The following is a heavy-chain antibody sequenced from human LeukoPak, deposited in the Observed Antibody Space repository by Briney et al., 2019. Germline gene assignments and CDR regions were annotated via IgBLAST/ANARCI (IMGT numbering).Heavy chain of an antibody. CDR3: TTVESENYYYYYMDV. CDR2: IKSKTDGGTT. Sequence: GGSLRLSCAASGFTFSNAWMSWVRQAPGKGLEWVGRIKSKTDGGTTDYAAAVKGRFTISRDDSKNTLYLQMNSLKTEDTAVYYCTTVESENYYYYYMDVWGKGTTVTISS. J-gene: IGHJ6*03. V-gene: IGHV3-15*01. D-gene: IGHD2/OR15-2a*01. CDR1: GFTFSNAW.